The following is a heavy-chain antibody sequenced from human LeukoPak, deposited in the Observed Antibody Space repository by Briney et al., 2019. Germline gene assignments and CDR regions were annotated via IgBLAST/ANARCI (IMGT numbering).Heavy chain of an antibody. D-gene: IGHD3-16*01. CDR2: VYYSGGT. V-gene: IGHV4-39*07. CDR1: GGSISSSSYY. J-gene: IGHJ4*02. Sequence: SETLSLTCTVSGGSISSSSYYWGWIRQPPGKGLEWIGSVYYSGGTYYNPSLKSRVIISLDTSKNQFSLKLSSVTAADTAVYYCASYVRAPVGYDYWGQGTLVTVSS. CDR3: ASYVRAPVGYDY.